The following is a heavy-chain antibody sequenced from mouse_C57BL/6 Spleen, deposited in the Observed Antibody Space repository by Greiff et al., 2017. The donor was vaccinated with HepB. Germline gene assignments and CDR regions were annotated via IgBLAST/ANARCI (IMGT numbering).Heavy chain of an antibody. CDR1: GYSITSGYD. Sequence: EVQLQQSGPGMVKPSQSLSLTCTVTGYSITSGYDWHWIRHFPGNKLEWMGYISYSGSTNYNPSLKSRISITHDTSKNHFFLKLNSVTTEDTATYYCARARDSSGYLAYWGQGTLVTVSA. V-gene: IGHV3-1*01. D-gene: IGHD3-2*02. CDR2: ISYSGST. CDR3: ARARDSSGYLAY. J-gene: IGHJ3*01.